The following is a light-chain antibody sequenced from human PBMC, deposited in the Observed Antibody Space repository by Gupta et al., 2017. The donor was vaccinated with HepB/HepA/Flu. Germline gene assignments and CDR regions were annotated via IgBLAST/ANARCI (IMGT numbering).Light chain of an antibody. Sequence: QSALTPPASVSGSPGQSTTITCTGTSSDVGGYNYVSWYQQHPGKAPKLMIYDVSKRPSGVSNRFPGSKSGNTASLTISGLQAEDEADYYCSSYTSSSTHYVFGTGTKVTVL. CDR3: SSYTSSSTHYV. CDR1: SSDVGGYNY. CDR2: DVS. V-gene: IGLV2-14*01. J-gene: IGLJ1*01.